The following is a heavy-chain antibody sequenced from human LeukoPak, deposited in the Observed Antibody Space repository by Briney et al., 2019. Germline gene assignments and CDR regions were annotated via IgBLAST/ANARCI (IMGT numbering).Heavy chain of an antibody. CDR1: GYTFTGYY. V-gene: IGHV1-2*02. J-gene: IGHJ4*02. CDR2: INPNSGGT. Sequence: ASVKVSCKASGYTFTGYYMHWVRQAPGQGLEWMGWINPNSGGTNYAQKFQGRVTITRDTSISTAYMELSRLRSDDTAVYYCARVGNSGYDPNFDYWGQGTLVTVSS. D-gene: IGHD5-12*01. CDR3: ARVGNSGYDPNFDY.